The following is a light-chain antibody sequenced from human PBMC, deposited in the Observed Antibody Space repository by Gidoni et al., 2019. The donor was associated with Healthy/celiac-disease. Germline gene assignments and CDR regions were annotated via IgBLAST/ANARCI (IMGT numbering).Light chain of an antibody. CDR3: SSYTSSSTPL. V-gene: IGLV2-14*01. CDR2: AVS. Sequence: QSALTQPASGSGSPGQSITISCTGTSSDVGGYNYVSWYQQHPGKAPKLMIYAVSNRPSGVSNRFSGSKSGNTASLTISGLHAEDEADYYCSSYTSSSTPLFGGGTKLTVL. CDR1: SSDVGGYNY. J-gene: IGLJ2*01.